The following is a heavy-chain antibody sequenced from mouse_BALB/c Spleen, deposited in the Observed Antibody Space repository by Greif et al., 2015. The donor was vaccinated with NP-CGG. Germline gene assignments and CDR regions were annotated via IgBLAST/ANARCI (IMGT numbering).Heavy chain of an antibody. CDR2: IRNKTKGYTT. CDR3: ARDINYDDIYWFFDV. V-gene: IGHV7-3*02. J-gene: IGHJ1*03. Sequence: VQLKESGGGLVQPGGSLRLSCATSGFTLTDYYLSWVRQPPGKALEWLGFIRNKTKGYTTAYSASVQGRFTISRDNSQSILYLQMTPLRAEDSATYYCARDINYDDIYWFFDVWGTGTTVTVSS. CDR1: GFTLTDYY. D-gene: IGHD2-4*01.